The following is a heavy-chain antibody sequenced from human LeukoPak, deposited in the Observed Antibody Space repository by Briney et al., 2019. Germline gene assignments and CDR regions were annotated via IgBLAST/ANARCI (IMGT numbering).Heavy chain of an antibody. CDR3: ARARYYFDY. J-gene: IGHJ4*02. Sequence: SETVSLTCAVYGGSFSGYYWSWIRQPPGKGLEWIGYIYYSGSTNYNPSLKSRVTISVDTSKNQFSLKLSSVTAADTAVYYCARARYYFDYWGQGTLVTVSS. CDR2: IYYSGST. V-gene: IGHV4-59*01. CDR1: GGSFSGYY.